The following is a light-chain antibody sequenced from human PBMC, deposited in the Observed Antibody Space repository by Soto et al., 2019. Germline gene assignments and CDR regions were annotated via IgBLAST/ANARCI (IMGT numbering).Light chain of an antibody. Sequence: EIVMTXSPATLSVSXXXXXTLSCRASQSVSSNLAWYQQKPGQAPRLLIYGASTRATGIPARFSGSGSGTEFTLTISSLQSEDFAVYYCQQYNNWPPWTFGQGTKVEIK. CDR3: QQYNNWPPWT. CDR2: GAS. CDR1: QSVSSN. V-gene: IGKV3-15*01. J-gene: IGKJ1*01.